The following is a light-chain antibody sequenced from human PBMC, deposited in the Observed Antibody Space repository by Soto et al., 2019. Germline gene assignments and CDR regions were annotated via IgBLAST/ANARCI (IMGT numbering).Light chain of an antibody. J-gene: IGKJ5*01. CDR1: QSVASSY. Sequence: IVLTQSPCTLSLSPGERATLSCRASQSVASSYLAWYQQKPGQAPRLLIYDASSRATGIPDRFSGSGSGTDFTLTISRLEPEDFAVYYCQQYGSSFTFGQGTRLEIK. CDR2: DAS. V-gene: IGKV3-20*01. CDR3: QQYGSSFT.